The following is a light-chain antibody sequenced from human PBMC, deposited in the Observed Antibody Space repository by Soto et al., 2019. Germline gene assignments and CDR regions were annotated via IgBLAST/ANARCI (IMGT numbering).Light chain of an antibody. Sequence: DIVMTQSPLSLPVTPGEPASISCKSSQSLLHSNGYSYLDWYLQKPGQSPQVLIYLGSNRASGVPDRFSGSGSGTDFTLKISRVEAEDVGVYYCMQALQTPYTVGQGTKLEIK. CDR3: MQALQTPYT. V-gene: IGKV2-28*01. CDR2: LGS. CDR1: QSLLHSNGYSY. J-gene: IGKJ2*01.